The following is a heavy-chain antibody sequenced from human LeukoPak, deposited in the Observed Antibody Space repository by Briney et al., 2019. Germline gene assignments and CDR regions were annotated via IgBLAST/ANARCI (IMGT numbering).Heavy chain of an antibody. D-gene: IGHD3-10*01. CDR1: GFTVSSNY. V-gene: IGHV3-66*02. CDR3: ARDIRVRKTSYYFDY. CDR2: IYSGGST. J-gene: IGHJ4*02. Sequence: PGGSLRLSCAASGFTVSSNYMSWVRQAPGKGLEWVSVIYSGGSTYYADSVKGRFTISRDNSKNTLYLQMNSLRAEDTAVYYCARDIRVRKTSYYFDYWGQGTLLTVSS.